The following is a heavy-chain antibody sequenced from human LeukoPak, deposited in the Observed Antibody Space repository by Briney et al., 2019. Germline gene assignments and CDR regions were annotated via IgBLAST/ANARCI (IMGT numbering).Heavy chain of an antibody. V-gene: IGHV1-69*13. Sequence: SVKVSCKASGYTFTSYGISWVRQAPGQGLEWMGGIIPIFGTANYAQKFQGRVTITADESTSTAYMELSSLRSEDTAVYYCARVVGDYYYDSSGYYHFDYWGQGTLVTVSS. D-gene: IGHD3-22*01. CDR3: ARVVGDYYYDSSGYYHFDY. CDR1: GYTFTSYG. CDR2: IIPIFGTA. J-gene: IGHJ4*02.